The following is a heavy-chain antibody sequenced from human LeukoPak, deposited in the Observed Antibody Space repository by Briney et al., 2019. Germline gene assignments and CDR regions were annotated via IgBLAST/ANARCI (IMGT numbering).Heavy chain of an antibody. CDR2: INHSGST. D-gene: IGHD1-26*01. V-gene: IGHV4-34*01. Sequence: SETLSLTCAVYGGSFSGYYWSWIRQPPGKGLEWIGEINHSGSTNYNPSLKSRVTISVDTSKNQFSLKLSSVTAADTAVYYCARGLSGSYRPQDYWGQGTLVTASS. CDR3: ARGLSGSYRPQDY. CDR1: GGSFSGYY. J-gene: IGHJ4*02.